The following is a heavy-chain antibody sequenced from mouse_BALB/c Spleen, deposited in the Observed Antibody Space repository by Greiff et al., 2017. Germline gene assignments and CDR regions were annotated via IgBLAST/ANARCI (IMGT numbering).Heavy chain of an antibody. V-gene: IGHV5-6-4*01. Sequence: EVQGVESGGGLVKPGGSLKLSCAASGFTFSSYTMSWVRQTPEKRLEWVATISSGGSYTYYPDSVKGRFTISRDNAKNTLYLQMSSLKSEDTAMYYCTRDEGITTARDYFDYWGQGTTLTVSS. CDR2: ISSGGSYT. CDR1: GFTFSSYT. CDR3: TRDEGITTARDYFDY. D-gene: IGHD1-2*01. J-gene: IGHJ2*01.